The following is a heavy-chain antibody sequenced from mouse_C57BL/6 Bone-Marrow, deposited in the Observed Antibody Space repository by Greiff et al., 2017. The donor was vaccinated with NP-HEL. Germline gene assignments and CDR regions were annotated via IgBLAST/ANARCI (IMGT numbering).Heavy chain of an antibody. D-gene: IGHD2-3*01. Sequence: QVQLQQSGAELARPGASVKMSCKASGYTFTSYTMHWVKQRPGQGLEWIGYINPSSGYTKYNQKFKDKATLTADKSSSTAYMQLSSLTSEDSAVYYCASEGDGYLFAYWGQGTLVTVSA. CDR2: INPSSGYT. J-gene: IGHJ3*01. V-gene: IGHV1-4*01. CDR1: GYTFTSYT. CDR3: ASEGDGYLFAY.